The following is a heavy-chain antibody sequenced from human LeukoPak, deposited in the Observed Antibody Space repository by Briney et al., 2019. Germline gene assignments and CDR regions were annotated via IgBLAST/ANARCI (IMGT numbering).Heavy chain of an antibody. V-gene: IGHV1-2*02. Sequence: ASVKASCKASGYTFTGYYMHWVRQAPGQGLEGMGWINPNSGGTNYAQKFQGRVTMTRDTSISTAYMELSRLRSDDTAVYYCARGFIVGASDYYYYYMDVWGKGTTVTVSS. CDR1: GYTFTGYY. J-gene: IGHJ6*03. CDR3: ARGFIVGASDYYYYYMDV. D-gene: IGHD1-26*01. CDR2: INPNSGGT.